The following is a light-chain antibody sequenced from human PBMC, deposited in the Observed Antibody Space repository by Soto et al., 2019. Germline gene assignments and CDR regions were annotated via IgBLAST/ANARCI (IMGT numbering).Light chain of an antibody. CDR2: GAS. CDR3: QQYNNWPQT. V-gene: IGKV3-15*01. CDR1: QSVSSN. Sequence: EIVMTQSPATLSVSPGERATLSCRASQSVSSNLAWYQQKPGQAPRLLIYGASTRATGIPARFSGSVSGTEFTLPISSLQSEDFAVYYCQQYNNWPQTFGQGTKLEIK. J-gene: IGKJ2*01.